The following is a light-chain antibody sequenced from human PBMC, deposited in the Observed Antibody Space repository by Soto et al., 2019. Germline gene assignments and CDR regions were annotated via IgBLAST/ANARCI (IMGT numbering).Light chain of an antibody. Sequence: QSVLTQPASVSGSPGQSITISCTGTRGDVGAYNLVSWYQQHPGKAPKLMIYAVTNRPSGISNRFSGSKSGNTASLTISGVRAEDEADYYCCSYAGHSAHWVFGGGTKLTVL. J-gene: IGLJ3*02. CDR3: CSYAGHSAHWV. V-gene: IGLV2-23*02. CDR1: RGDVGAYNL. CDR2: AVT.